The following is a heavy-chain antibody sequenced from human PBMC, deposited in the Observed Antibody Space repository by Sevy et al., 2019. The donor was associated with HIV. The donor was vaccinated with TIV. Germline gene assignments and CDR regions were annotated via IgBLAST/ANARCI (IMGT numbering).Heavy chain of an antibody. V-gene: IGHV3-21*01. D-gene: IGHD6-13*01. J-gene: IGHJ6*03. CDR1: GFTFSSYS. CDR3: TRHVDVTSSWYQTYSFYYMDV. Sequence: GGSLRLSCAASGFTFSSYSLSWVRQAPGKGLEWVSSISGSSSDIYHTDSVKGRFTISRDNAKNSLDLQMNSLRAEDTAVYYCTRHVDVTSSWYQTYSFYYMDVWGKGTTVTVSS. CDR2: ISGSSSDI.